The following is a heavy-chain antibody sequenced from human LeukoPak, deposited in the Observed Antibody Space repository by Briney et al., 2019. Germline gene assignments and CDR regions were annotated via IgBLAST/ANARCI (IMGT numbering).Heavy chain of an antibody. CDR2: ISGSGSET. Sequence: PGGSLRLSCTASGFTFSSYDMSWVRQAPGKGLEWVSLISGSGSETFYADSVKGRFTISRDNSKNTLSLQMNSLRVEDTAIYYCAKDIQLSTWGLGTMVTVSS. D-gene: IGHD5-24*01. CDR3: AKDIQLST. J-gene: IGHJ3*01. CDR1: GFTFSSYD. V-gene: IGHV3-23*01.